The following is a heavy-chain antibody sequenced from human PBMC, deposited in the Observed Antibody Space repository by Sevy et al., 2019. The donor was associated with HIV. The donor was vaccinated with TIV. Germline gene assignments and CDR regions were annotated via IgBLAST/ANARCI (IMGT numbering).Heavy chain of an antibody. CDR1: GYTFTGYY. CDR2: INPNSGGT. J-gene: IGHJ3*02. CDR3: ARPGLWSGYYWTTLDAFDI. Sequence: ASVKVSCKASGYTFTGYYMHWVRQAPGQGLEWMGWINPNSGGTNYAQKFQGRVTMTRDTSISTAYMELSRLRSDDTAVYYCARPGLWSGYYWTTLDAFDIWGQGTMVTVSS. V-gene: IGHV1-2*02. D-gene: IGHD3-3*01.